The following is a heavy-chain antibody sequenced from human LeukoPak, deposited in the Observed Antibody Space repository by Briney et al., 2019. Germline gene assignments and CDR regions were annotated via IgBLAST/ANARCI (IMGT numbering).Heavy chain of an antibody. D-gene: IGHD1-1*01. J-gene: IGHJ4*02. CDR2: IRYDGSDK. V-gene: IGHV3-30*02. Sequence: PGGSLRLSCAASGFTLRGYGMHWVGQAPGKGLEWVVFIRYDGSDKSYADSVKGRFTISRDNSENTLYLQINSLRVEDTAVYYCAKDTPTTGYHLDSWGQGTLVTVSS. CDR3: AKDTPTTGYHLDS. CDR1: GFTLRGYG.